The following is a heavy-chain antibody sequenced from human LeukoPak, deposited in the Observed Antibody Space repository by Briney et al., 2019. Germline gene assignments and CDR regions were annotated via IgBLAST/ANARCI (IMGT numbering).Heavy chain of an antibody. V-gene: IGHV1-18*04. J-gene: IGHJ4*02. CDR1: GYTFTGYY. CDR2: IRAYNGNK. Sequence: GSVTDSCKASGYTFTGYYMHWVRQAHGQGLEGMGWIRAYNGNKNYSQKLQGRVTMTTDTSTSTSYMELRSLRSDDTAVYYCARMGTGYCSSTSCLRRGRSDYWGQGTLVTVSS. CDR3: ARMGTGYCSSTSCLRRGRSDY. D-gene: IGHD2-2*01.